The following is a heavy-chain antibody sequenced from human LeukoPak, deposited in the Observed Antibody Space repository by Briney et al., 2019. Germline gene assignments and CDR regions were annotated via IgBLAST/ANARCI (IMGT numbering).Heavy chain of an antibody. V-gene: IGHV3-7*03. CDR2: IKQDGSEK. D-gene: IGHD3-16*01. J-gene: IGHJ6*02. CDR1: GFTFSTYW. Sequence: GGSLRLSCAASGFTFSTYWMHWVRQAPGKGLEWVANIKQDGSEKYYVDSVKGRFTISRDNAKNSLFLQMNSLRAEDTAVYFCARGGGLDVWGRGATVTVSS. CDR3: ARGGGLDV.